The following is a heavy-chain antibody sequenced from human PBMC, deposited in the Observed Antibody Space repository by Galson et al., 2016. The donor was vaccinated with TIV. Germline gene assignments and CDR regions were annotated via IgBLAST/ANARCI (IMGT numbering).Heavy chain of an antibody. CDR3: AKDRNTAFDTHYSYYGLDV. CDR1: GGTFSSYV. CDR2: IIPMFGTA. D-gene: IGHD5-18*01. J-gene: IGHJ6*02. V-gene: IGHV1-69*13. Sequence: SVKVSCKASGGTFSSYVINWVRQAPGQGLEWMGDIIPMFGTANYAQKFQGRVTITADESTSTAYMELSSLRSEDTAVYYCAKDRNTAFDTHYSYYGLDVWGQGTTVIVSS.